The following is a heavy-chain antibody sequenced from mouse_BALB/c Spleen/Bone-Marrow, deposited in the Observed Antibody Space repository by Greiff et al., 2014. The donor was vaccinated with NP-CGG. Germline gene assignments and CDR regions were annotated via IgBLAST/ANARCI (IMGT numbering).Heavy chain of an antibody. Sequence: QVQLKQSGPELVRPGVSVKISCKGSGYTFTEYAMHWVKQSHAKSLEWIGVISTYSGNTNYNQKFKGKATLTVDKSSSTAFMELARLTSEDSAIYFCARGYTGYYAMDYWGQGTSVTVSS. J-gene: IGHJ4*01. V-gene: IGHV1-67*01. CDR3: ARGYTGYYAMDY. CDR2: ISTYSGNT. D-gene: IGHD2-14*01. CDR1: GYTFTEYA.